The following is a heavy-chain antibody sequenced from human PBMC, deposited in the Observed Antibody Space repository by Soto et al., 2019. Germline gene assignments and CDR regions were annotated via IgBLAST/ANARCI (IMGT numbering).Heavy chain of an antibody. D-gene: IGHD3-22*01. CDR3: ARDVPYDSSGYDY. J-gene: IGHJ4*02. CDR1: GFTFSTYS. CDR2: ISSSGDYI. Sequence: PGGSLRLSCAASGFTFSTYSMNWVRQAPGKGLEWVSSISSSGDYIHYADSVKGRFTISRDDAKNSLFLQMNSLRAEDTAVYYCARDVPYDSSGYDYWGQGTLVTVSS. V-gene: IGHV3-21*06.